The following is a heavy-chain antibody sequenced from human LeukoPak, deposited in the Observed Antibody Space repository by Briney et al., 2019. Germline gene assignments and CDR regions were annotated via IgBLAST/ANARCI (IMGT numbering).Heavy chain of an antibody. V-gene: IGHV3-30*18. CDR2: ISYDGSNK. D-gene: IGHD2-2*01. Sequence: GGSLRLSCAASGFTFSSYGMHWVRQAPGRGLEWVAVISYDGSNKYYADSVKGRFTISRDNSKNTLYLQMNSLRAEDTAVYYCAKALPRYCSSTSCYPQLFDYWGQGTLVTVSS. CDR1: GFTFSSYG. CDR3: AKALPRYCSSTSCYPQLFDY. J-gene: IGHJ4*02.